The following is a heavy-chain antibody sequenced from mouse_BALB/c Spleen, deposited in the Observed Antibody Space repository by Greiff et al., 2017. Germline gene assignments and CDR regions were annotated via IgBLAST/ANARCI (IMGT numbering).Heavy chain of an antibody. CDR1: GFNIKDTY. V-gene: IGHV14-3*02. CDR2: IDPANGNT. J-gene: IGHJ3*01. CDR3: ARLDVAY. Sequence: EVQGVESGAELVKPGASVKLSCTASGFNIKDTYMHWVKQRPEQGLEWIGRIDPANGNTKYDPKFQGKATITADTSSNTAYLQLSSLTSEDTAVYYCARLDVAYWGQGTLVTVSA.